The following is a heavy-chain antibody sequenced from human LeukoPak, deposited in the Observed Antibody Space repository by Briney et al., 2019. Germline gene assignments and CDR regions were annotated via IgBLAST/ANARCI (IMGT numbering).Heavy chain of an antibody. D-gene: IGHD2-2*01. CDR2: IVVGSDNT. CDR3: AMIPYCTTATCYYFDY. CDR1: GFTFTSSA. Sequence: GASVKVSCKASGFTFTSSAMQWVRQARGQRLEWIGWIVVGSDNTNYAQKFQERVTITRDMSTSTAYMELSSLRSDDTAVYYCAMIPYCTTATCYYFDYWGQGTLVTVSS. J-gene: IGHJ4*02. V-gene: IGHV1-58*02.